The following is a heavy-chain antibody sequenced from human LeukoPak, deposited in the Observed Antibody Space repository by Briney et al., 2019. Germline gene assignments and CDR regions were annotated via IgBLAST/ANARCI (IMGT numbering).Heavy chain of an antibody. CDR3: ARMITMIGCT. D-gene: IGHD3-22*01. CDR2: IYHSGST. V-gene: IGHV4-34*01. CDR1: GGSFSGYY. J-gene: IGHJ5*02. Sequence: SETLSLTCAVYGGSFSGYYWSWIRQPPGKGLEWIGEIYHSGSTNYNPSLKSRVTISVDKSKNQFSLKLSSVTAADTAVYYCARMITMIGCTWGQGTLVTVSS.